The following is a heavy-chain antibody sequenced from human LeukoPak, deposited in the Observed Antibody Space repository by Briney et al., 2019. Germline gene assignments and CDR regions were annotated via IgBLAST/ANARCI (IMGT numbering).Heavy chain of an antibody. J-gene: IGHJ4*02. V-gene: IGHV3-23*01. D-gene: IGHD3-16*01. Sequence: GGSLRLSCAASGFTFSSYAMSWVRQAPGKGLEWVSAISGSGGSTYYADSVKGRFTISRDNSKNTLYLEMNSLRAEDRAVYYCARERFGGVVDYWGQGTLVTVSS. CDR2: ISGSGGST. CDR3: ARERFGGVVDY. CDR1: GFTFSSYA.